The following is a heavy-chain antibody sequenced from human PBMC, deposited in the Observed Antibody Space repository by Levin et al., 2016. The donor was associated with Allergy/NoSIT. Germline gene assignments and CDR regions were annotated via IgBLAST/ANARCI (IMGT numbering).Heavy chain of an antibody. V-gene: IGHV3-30*18. D-gene: IGHD1/OR15-1a*01. CDR3: AKDHVRLEHLPNVEYYFDY. CDR1: GFSFSGYG. Sequence: GESLKISCAASGFSFSGYGMHWVRQAPGKGLEWVAVISYDGNNKFYADSVKGRFTISRDNSKNTLYLQMKSLRVEDTAVYHCAKDHVRLEHLPNVEYYFDYWGQGTLVTVSS. J-gene: IGHJ4*02. CDR2: ISYDGNNK.